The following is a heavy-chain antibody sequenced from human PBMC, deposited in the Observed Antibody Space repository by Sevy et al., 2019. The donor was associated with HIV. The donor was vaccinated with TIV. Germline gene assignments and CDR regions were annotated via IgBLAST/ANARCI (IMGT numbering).Heavy chain of an antibody. D-gene: IGHD4-17*01. CDR1: GFTFSTYE. CDR3: ARDLPPSATTVAHFDY. J-gene: IGHJ4*02. Sequence: GGSLRLSCSASGFTFSTYEMNWVRQVPGKGLEWISYISNSGDTIYYADSVKGRFTISRDNDKKSLFLQMNSLRLEDTAIYYCARDLPPSATTVAHFDYWGQGTLVTVSS. V-gene: IGHV3-48*03. CDR2: ISNSGDTI.